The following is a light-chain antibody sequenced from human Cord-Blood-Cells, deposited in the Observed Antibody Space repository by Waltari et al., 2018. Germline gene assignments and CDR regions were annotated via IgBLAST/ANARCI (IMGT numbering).Light chain of an antibody. CDR1: SSDVVGYNS. CDR3: CSYAGSYTYV. CDR2: DVS. J-gene: IGLJ1*01. V-gene: IGLV2-11*01. Sequence: QSALTQPRSVSGSPGQSVPISCTGTSSDVVGYNSVSWYQQHPGKAPNLMIYDVSKRPSGVPDRFSGSKSGNTASLTISGLQAEDEADYYCCSYAGSYTYVFGTGTKVTVL.